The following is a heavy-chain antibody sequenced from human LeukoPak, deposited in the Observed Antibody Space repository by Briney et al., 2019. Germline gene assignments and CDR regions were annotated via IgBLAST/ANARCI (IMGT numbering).Heavy chain of an antibody. Sequence: SETLSLTCAVYGGSFSGYYWSWIRQPPGKGLEWIGEINHSGSTNYNPSLKSRATISVDTSKNQFSPKLSSVTAADTAVYYCARGRQQWLVPLDYWGQGTLVTVSS. V-gene: IGHV4-34*01. CDR1: GGSFSGYY. CDR2: INHSGST. CDR3: ARGRQQWLVPLDY. D-gene: IGHD6-19*01. J-gene: IGHJ4*02.